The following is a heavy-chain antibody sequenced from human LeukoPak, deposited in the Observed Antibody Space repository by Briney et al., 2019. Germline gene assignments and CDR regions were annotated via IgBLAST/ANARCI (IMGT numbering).Heavy chain of an antibody. CDR1: GYTFTSYG. J-gene: IGHJ5*02. Sequence: ASVTVSCKASGYTFTSYGISWVRQAPGQGLAWMGWISAYNGNTNYAQKLQGRVTMTTDTSTSTAYTELRSLRSDDTAVYYCARGVSRLGELSLNWFDPWGQGTLVTVSS. CDR3: ARGVSRLGELSLNWFDP. V-gene: IGHV1-18*01. D-gene: IGHD3-16*02. CDR2: ISAYNGNT.